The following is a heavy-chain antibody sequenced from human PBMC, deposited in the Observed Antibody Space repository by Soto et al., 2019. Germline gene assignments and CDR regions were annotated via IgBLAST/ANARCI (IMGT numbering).Heavy chain of an antibody. Sequence: QVQLVQSGAEVKKPGASVKVSCKVSGYTFTGYYMHWVRQAPGQGLEWMGWINPNSGGTNYAQKFQGWVTMTRVTSFSTAYMELSRLRSDDTAVYYCARDGSGYSSPKLYYYYGMDVWGQGTTVTVSS. CDR1: GYTFTGYY. CDR2: INPNSGGT. D-gene: IGHD6-13*01. CDR3: ARDGSGYSSPKLYYYYGMDV. V-gene: IGHV1-2*04. J-gene: IGHJ6*02.